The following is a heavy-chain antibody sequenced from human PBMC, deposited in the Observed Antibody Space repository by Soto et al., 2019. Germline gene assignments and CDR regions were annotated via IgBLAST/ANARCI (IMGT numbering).Heavy chain of an antibody. J-gene: IGHJ4*02. CDR1: GYTFTHYA. V-gene: IGHV1-3*01. CDR2: INAGHGTT. D-gene: IGHD1-26*01. CDR3: ARSPYSGSYYGPYDY. Sequence: RASVKVSCKTSGYTFTHYAIHWVRQAPGQSLEWMGWINAGHGTTQYSPKFQGRASITRDTSATTASMELNNLRYEDTAVYFCARSPYSGSYYGPYDYWGQGTLVTASS.